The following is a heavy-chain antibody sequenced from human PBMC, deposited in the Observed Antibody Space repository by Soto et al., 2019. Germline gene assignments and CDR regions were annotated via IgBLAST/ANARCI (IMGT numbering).Heavy chain of an antibody. CDR3: TRTYYYDSSGYYPSPGGMDV. D-gene: IGHD3-22*01. V-gene: IGHV3-73*01. J-gene: IGHJ6*02. CDR1: GFTFSGSA. Sequence: GGSLRLSCAASGFTFSGSAMHWVRQASGEGLEWVGRIRSKANSYATAYAASVKGRFTISRDDSKNTAYLQMNSLKTEDTAVYYCTRTYYYDSSGYYPSPGGMDVWGQGTTVTVSS. CDR2: IRSKANSYAT.